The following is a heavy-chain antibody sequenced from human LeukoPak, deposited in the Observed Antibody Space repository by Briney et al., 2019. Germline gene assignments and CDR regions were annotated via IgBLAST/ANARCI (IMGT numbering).Heavy chain of an antibody. CDR2: IYDSGST. J-gene: IGHJ4*02. V-gene: IGHV4-59*11. D-gene: IGHD3-22*01. CDR3: ARDPSGYFNY. CDR1: GGSISSHY. Sequence: PSETLSLTCSVSGGSISSHYWSWIRQPPGRGLEWIGYIYDSGSTNYNPSLKSRVTISVDTSKNQFSPKLSSVTAADTAVYYCARDPSGYFNYWGQGTLVTVSP.